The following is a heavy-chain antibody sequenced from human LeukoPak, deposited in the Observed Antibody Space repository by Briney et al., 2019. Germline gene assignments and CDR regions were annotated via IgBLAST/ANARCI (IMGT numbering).Heavy chain of an antibody. CDR2: ISAYNGNT. V-gene: IGHV1-18*01. CDR1: GYTFTSYG. CDR3: ARDSRQQLFYYYYGMDV. J-gene: IGHJ6*02. Sequence: GASVKVSCKASGYTFTSYGISWVRQAPGQGLEWMGWISAYNGNTNYAQKLQGRVTMTTDTSTSTAYMELRSLRSDDTAVCYCARDSRQQLFYYYYGMDVWGQGTTVTVSS. D-gene: IGHD6-13*01.